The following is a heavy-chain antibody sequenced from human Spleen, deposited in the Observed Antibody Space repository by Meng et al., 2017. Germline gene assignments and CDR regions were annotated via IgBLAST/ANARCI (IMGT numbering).Heavy chain of an antibody. J-gene: IGHJ4*02. CDR1: GGSVSSGVYY. CDR3: ASGDITNFDY. V-gene: IGHV4-31*02. Sequence: QVQLQVSGPGLVKASQTLSLMCTVSGGSVSSGVYYWSWIRQHPGKGLEWIGYIYYSGSTYYNPSLKSRVTISLDTSKNQFSLKLSSVTAADTAVYYCASGDITNFDYWGQGTLVTVSS. CDR2: IYYSGST. D-gene: IGHD1-20*01.